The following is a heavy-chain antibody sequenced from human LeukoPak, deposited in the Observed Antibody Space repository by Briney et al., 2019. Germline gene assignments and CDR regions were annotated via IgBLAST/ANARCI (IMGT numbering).Heavy chain of an antibody. J-gene: IGHJ4*02. CDR1: GCTFSNYN. V-gene: IGHV3-21*01. CDR2: ISSSNNYI. Sequence: AGGSLRLSCAASGCTFSNYNMNWVRRAPGKGLEWVSSISSSNNYIYYADSVKGRFTISRDNAKNSLYLQMNSLRAEDTAVYYCARRSPNYYFDYWGQGTPVTVSS. CDR3: ARRSPNYYFDY.